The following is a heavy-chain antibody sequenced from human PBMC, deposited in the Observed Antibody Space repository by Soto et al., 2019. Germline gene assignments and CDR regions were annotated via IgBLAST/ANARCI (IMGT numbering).Heavy chain of an antibody. CDR1: GFTFSSYA. CDR3: AKGSSGWYERFDY. D-gene: IGHD6-19*01. CDR2: ISGSGGST. V-gene: IGHV3-23*01. J-gene: IGHJ4*02. Sequence: EVQLLESGGGLVQPGGSLRLSCAAYGFTFSSYAMSWVRQAPGKGLEWVSAISGSGGSTYYADSGKGRFTISRDNSKNTLYLQMNSLRAEDTAVYYCAKGSSGWYERFDYWGQGTLVTVSS.